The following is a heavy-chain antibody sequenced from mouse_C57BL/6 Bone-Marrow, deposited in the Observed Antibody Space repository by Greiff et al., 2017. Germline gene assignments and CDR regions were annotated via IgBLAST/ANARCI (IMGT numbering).Heavy chain of an antibody. CDR1: GYTFTDYY. D-gene: IGHD2-5*01. CDR2: INPNNGGT. Sequence: EVKLQQSGPELVKPGASVKISCKASGYTFTDYYMNWVKQSHGKSLEWIGDINPNNGGTSYNQKFKGKATLTVDKSSSTAYMELRSLTSEDSAVYYCARGGYSNLYWYFDVWGTGTTVTVSS. CDR3: ARGGYSNLYWYFDV. J-gene: IGHJ1*03. V-gene: IGHV1-26*01.